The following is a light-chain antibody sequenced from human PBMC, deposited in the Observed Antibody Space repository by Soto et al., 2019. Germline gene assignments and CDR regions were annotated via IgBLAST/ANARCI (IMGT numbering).Light chain of an antibody. J-gene: IGLJ2*01. CDR1: SGHTSYA. CDR2: VNSDGTH. Sequence: QLVLTQSPSASASLGASVKLTCTLDSGHTSYAIAWHQQQSEKGPRYLMKVNSDGTHIKGDGIPDRFSGSSSGAERYLTISSLQSEDEADYYCQTWGTVTPVIFGGGTKLTVL. V-gene: IGLV4-69*01. CDR3: QTWGTVTPVI.